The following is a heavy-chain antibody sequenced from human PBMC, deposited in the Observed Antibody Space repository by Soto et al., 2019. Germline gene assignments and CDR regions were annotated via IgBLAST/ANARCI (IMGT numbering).Heavy chain of an antibody. D-gene: IGHD2-21*02. J-gene: IGHJ5*02. CDR3: ARHPSDFWFDT. CDR2: IYYSGST. CDR1: SGSISSSSDF. Sequence: SDTLSLTCTVSSGSISSSSDFWVLKRQPPGKGLEWIGSIYYSGSTYYNPSLKSRVTVSVDTSKNQFSLKLSSVTAADTAVYYCARHPSDFWFDTWGQGTLVTVSS. V-gene: IGHV4-39*01.